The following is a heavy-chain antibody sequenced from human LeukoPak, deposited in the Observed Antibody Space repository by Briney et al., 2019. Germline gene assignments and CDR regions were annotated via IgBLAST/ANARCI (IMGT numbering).Heavy chain of an antibody. V-gene: IGHV3-23*01. CDR1: EFDFSSHA. CDR3: ANEIRPNDY. D-gene: IGHD4-17*01. Sequence: GGSLRLCCAASEFDFSSHAMTWVRKAPGKGLEWVSAISISGSKTYYADSVKGRFTISRDNSKNTLYLQMNSLRAEDTAVYYCANEIRPNDYWGQGTQVTVSS. J-gene: IGHJ4*02. CDR2: ISISGSKT.